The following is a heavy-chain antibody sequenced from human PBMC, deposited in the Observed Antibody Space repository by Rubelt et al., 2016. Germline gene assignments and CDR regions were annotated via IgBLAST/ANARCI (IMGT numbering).Heavy chain of an antibody. V-gene: IGHV4-31*03. D-gene: IGHD5-12*01. CDR1: GGSISSSSYY. Sequence: QLQLQESGPGLVKPSETLSLTCTVSGGSISSSSYYWGWIRQPPGKGLEWIGYIYYSGSTYYNPSLNVRFTIYLDTAKNQFSLNLSSVTAADTAVYYCARDRRIVATRGGYNWFDPWGQGTLVTVSS. J-gene: IGHJ5*02. CDR3: ARDRRIVATRGGYNWFDP. CDR2: IYYSGST.